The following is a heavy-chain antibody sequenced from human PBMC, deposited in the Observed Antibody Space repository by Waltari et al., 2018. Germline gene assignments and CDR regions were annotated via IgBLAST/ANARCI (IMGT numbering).Heavy chain of an antibody. J-gene: IGHJ4*02. CDR1: GYTFTGYY. V-gene: IGHV1-2*02. D-gene: IGHD1-26*01. CDR2: INPNSGGT. Sequence: QVQLVQSGAEVKKPGASVKVSCKASGYTFTGYYMHWVRPAPGQGLEWMGWINPNSGGTNYAQKFQGRVTMTRDTSISTAYMELSRLRSDDTAVYYCAKDVRKWELPYYFDYWGQGTLVTVSS. CDR3: AKDVRKWELPYYFDY.